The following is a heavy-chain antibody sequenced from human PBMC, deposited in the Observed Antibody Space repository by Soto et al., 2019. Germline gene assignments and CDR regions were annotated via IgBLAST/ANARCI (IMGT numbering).Heavy chain of an antibody. CDR2: INHSGST. J-gene: IGHJ6*02. Sequence: SETLSLTCAVYGGSFSGYYWSWIRQPPGKGLEWIGEINHSGSTNYNPSLKSRVTISVDTSKNQFSLELSSVTAADTAVYYCARNRLRFLERFYYYYGMDVWGQGTTVTVSS. D-gene: IGHD3-3*01. CDR3: ARNRLRFLERFYYYYGMDV. CDR1: GGSFSGYY. V-gene: IGHV4-34*01.